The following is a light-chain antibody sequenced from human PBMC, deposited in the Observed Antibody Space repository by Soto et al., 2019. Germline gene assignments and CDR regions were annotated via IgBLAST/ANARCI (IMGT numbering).Light chain of an antibody. Sequence: DIQMTQSPSSLSASVGDNLTITSRASQSMSTNLNWYQHKPGTAPRVLIHSASTLQSGVPSRFSGRGSGTDFPLTISSLQPEDFTSYYCQQSYGIPYTFGEGTKLEIK. J-gene: IGKJ2*01. CDR1: QSMSTN. V-gene: IGKV1-39*01. CDR2: SAS. CDR3: QQSYGIPYT.